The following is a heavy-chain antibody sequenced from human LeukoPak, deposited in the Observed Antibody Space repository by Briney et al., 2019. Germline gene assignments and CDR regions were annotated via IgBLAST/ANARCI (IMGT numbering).Heavy chain of an antibody. CDR2: IIPIFGTA. CDR1: GGTFSSYA. CDR3: ARGYSSSSQDYYYYMDV. D-gene: IGHD6-6*01. J-gene: IGHJ6*03. Sequence: ASVKVSCKASGGTFSSYAISWVRQAPGQGLEWMGGIIPIFGTANYAQKFQGRVTITTDESTSTAYMELSSLRSEDTAVYYCARGYSSSSQDYYYYMDVWGKGTTVTVSS. V-gene: IGHV1-69*05.